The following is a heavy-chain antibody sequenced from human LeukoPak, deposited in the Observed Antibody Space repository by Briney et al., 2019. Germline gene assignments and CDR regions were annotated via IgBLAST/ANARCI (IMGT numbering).Heavy chain of an antibody. Sequence: ASVKVSCKASGYTFTGYYIYWVPQAPGQGLEWMGWINPNSGGTNYAQKFQGRVTMTRDTSISTAYMELSSLRSDDTAVYYCAKGMYYYDSSGVDVWGQGTTVTVSS. J-gene: IGHJ6*02. CDR2: INPNSGGT. V-gene: IGHV1-2*02. D-gene: IGHD3-22*01. CDR3: AKGMYYYDSSGVDV. CDR1: GYTFTGYY.